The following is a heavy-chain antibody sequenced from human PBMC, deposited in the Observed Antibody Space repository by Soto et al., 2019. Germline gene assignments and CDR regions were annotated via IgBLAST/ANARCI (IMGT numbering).Heavy chain of an antibody. Sequence: PGGSLRLCCAASGFTFNTYPMSGVRQKPGKGLEWVSGISTSGGSTYYADSVKGRFTISRDNPKNTVFLQMNSLRAGDTAVYYCAKLLSVGDMRRPIDYFDYWGRGTLVTVSS. V-gene: IGHV3-23*01. CDR3: AKLLSVGDMRRPIDYFDY. CDR1: GFTFNTYP. J-gene: IGHJ4*02. CDR2: ISTSGGST. D-gene: IGHD2-21*01.